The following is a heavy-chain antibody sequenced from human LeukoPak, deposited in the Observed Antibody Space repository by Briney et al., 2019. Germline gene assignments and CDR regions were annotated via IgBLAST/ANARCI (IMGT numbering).Heavy chain of an antibody. D-gene: IGHD6-13*01. Sequence: GGSLRLSCAASGFTFDDYAMHWVRQAPGKGLEWVSGISWNSGSIGYADSVKGRFTISRDNAKNSLYLQMSSLRAEDTALYYCAKEIAAAGDSPFDYWGQGTLVTVSS. V-gene: IGHV3-9*01. CDR3: AKEIAAAGDSPFDY. CDR2: ISWNSGSI. CDR1: GFTFDDYA. J-gene: IGHJ4*02.